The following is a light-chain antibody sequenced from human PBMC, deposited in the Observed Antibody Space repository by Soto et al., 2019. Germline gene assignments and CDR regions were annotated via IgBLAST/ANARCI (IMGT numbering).Light chain of an antibody. J-gene: IGLJ1*01. CDR1: SSDVGGYNY. V-gene: IGLV2-8*01. CDR3: SSYGGSKPYL. Sequence: QSALPQPPSASGSPGQSVTISCTGTSSDVGGYNYVSWYQQHPGKAPKLMIYEVSKRPSGVPDRFSGSKSGNTASLTVSGLQAEDEADYYCSSYGGSKPYLFGNGTKVTV. CDR2: EVS.